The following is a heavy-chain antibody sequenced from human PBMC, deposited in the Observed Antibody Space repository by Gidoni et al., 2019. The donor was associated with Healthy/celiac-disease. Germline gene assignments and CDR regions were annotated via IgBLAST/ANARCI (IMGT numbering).Heavy chain of an antibody. CDR3: AGGQQQLKRPLYYFDY. V-gene: IGHV3-23*04. Sequence: EVQLVESGGGLVQPGGSLRLSCAASGFTFSSYAMSWVRQAPGKGLEWVSAISGSGGSTYYADSVKGRFTISRDNSKNTLYLQMNSLRAEDTAVYYCAGGQQQLKRPLYYFDYWGQGTLVTVSS. CDR2: ISGSGGST. J-gene: IGHJ4*02. D-gene: IGHD6-13*01. CDR1: GFTFSSYA.